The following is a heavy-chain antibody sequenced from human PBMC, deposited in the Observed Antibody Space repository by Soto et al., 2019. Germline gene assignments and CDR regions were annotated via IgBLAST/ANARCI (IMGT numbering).Heavy chain of an antibody. V-gene: IGHV4-59*08. CDR3: ARMVGWDIVVVVAATPFYYHLAF. CDR1: GGSISSYY. D-gene: IGHD2-15*01. J-gene: IGHJ6*03. Sequence: SETPSLPRTVSGGSISSYYRSWIRQPPGKGLGWVGYIYYSGSTNYNPSLKSRVTISVDTSKNQFSLKLSSVTAADTAVYYCARMVGWDIVVVVAATPFYYHLAFWGKGTTV. CDR2: IYYSGST.